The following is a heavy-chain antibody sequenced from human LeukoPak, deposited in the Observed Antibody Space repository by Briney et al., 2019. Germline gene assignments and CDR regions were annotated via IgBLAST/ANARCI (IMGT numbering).Heavy chain of an antibody. D-gene: IGHD5-12*01. Sequence: ASVKVSCKASGYTFTSYAMNWVRQAPGQGLEWMGIINPSGGSTSYAQKFQGRVTMTRDTSTSTVYMELSSLRSEDTAVYYCATTGGNSGYMDYWGQGTLVTVSS. CDR1: GYTFTSYA. CDR2: INPSGGST. CDR3: ATTGGNSGYMDY. V-gene: IGHV1-46*01. J-gene: IGHJ4*02.